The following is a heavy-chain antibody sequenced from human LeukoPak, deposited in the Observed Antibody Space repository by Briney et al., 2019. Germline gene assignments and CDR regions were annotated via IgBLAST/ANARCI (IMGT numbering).Heavy chain of an antibody. D-gene: IGHD1-26*01. CDR2: IIPIFGTA. CDR1: GGTFSSYA. V-gene: IGHV1-69*13. Sequence: ASVKVSCKASGGTFSSYAISWVRQAPGQGLEWMGGIIPIFGTANYAQKFQGRVTITADESTSTAYMELSSLRSEDTAVYYCASIVGATSNFDYWGQGTLVTVSS. CDR3: ASIVGATSNFDY. J-gene: IGHJ4*02.